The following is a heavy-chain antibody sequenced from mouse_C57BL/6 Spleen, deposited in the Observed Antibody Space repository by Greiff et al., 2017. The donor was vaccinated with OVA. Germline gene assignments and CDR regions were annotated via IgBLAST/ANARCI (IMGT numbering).Heavy chain of an antibody. J-gene: IGHJ1*03. CDR3: ARSDYGSSYGYFDV. CDR1: GYTFTSYW. V-gene: IGHV1-72*01. CDR2: IDPNSGGT. Sequence: VQLQQPGAELVKPGASVKLSCKASGYTFTSYWMHWVKQRPGRGLEWSGRIDPNSGGTKYNEKFKSKATLTVDKPSSTAYMQLSSLTSEDSAVYDCARSDYGSSYGYFDVWGTGTTVTVSS. D-gene: IGHD1-1*01.